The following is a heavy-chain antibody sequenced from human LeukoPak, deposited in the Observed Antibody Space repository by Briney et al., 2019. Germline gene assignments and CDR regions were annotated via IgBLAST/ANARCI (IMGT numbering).Heavy chain of an antibody. Sequence: SGPALVKPTQTLTLTCTFSGFSVSATGMRVNWIRQPPGKALEWLARIDWDDDKLYSTSLKTRLTISKDTSKNQVVLTMTNMDPVDTATYYCARMSPQNFFDYWGQGTLVTVSS. J-gene: IGHJ4*02. CDR2: IDWDDDK. V-gene: IGHV2-70*04. CDR3: ARMSPQNFFDY. CDR1: GFSVSATGMR.